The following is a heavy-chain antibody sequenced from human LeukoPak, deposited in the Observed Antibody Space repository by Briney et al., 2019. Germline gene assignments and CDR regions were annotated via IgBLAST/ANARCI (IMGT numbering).Heavy chain of an antibody. V-gene: IGHV4-30-4*01. J-gene: IGHJ4*02. CDR2: IYDSGST. D-gene: IGHD3-22*01. Sequence: SETLSLTCTVSGVSISSGDYYWSWIRQPPGKGLEWIVYIYDSGSTYYNPSLKSRVTISVYTSKNQFSLKLSSVTAAATAVYYCAPAINYYDSSGYSNEIAYWGQGPLVTVPS. CDR3: APAINYYDSSGYSNEIAY. CDR1: GVSISSGDYY.